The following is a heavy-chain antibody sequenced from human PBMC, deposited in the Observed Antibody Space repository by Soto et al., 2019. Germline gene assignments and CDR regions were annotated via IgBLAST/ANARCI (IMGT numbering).Heavy chain of an antibody. Sequence: SETLSLTCTVSGASISRYYWSWIRQSPGKGLEWIGYLYNTGSTIYNPSLKSRVTISVDTSKNQFSLKMNSVTAADTAVYYCARHYGDGYDYVDYWGQGTLVTVSS. CDR3: ARHYGDGYDYVDY. D-gene: IGHD5-12*01. J-gene: IGHJ4*02. V-gene: IGHV4-59*08. CDR1: GASISRYY. CDR2: LYNTGST.